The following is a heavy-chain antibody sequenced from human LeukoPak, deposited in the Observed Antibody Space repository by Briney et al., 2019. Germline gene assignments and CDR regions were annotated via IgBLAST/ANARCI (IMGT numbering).Heavy chain of an antibody. D-gene: IGHD3-22*01. V-gene: IGHV3-7*01. J-gene: IGHJ4*02. CDR1: GFTFNNYW. CDR3: ARQYYYDSSGYLDGGAAFDY. Sequence: GGSLRLSCAASGFTFNNYWMSWVRQAPGKGLEWVANIKQDGIEKYYVDSVKGRFTISRDNAKNSLYLQMNSLRAEDTAVYYCARQYYYDSSGYLDGGAAFDYWGQGTLVTVSS. CDR2: IKQDGIEK.